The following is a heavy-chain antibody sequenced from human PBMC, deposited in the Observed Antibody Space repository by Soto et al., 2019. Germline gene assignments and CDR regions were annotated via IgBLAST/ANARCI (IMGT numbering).Heavy chain of an antibody. V-gene: IGHV2-5*02. CDR2: IYWDDNK. J-gene: IGHJ5*01. D-gene: IGHD2-15*01. CDR1: GVSLSTSAVG. CDR3: AHSAFGSWFAS. Sequence: QITLKESGPTLVKPTQTLTLTCTFSGVSLSTSAVGVGWIRQPPGKALEWLALIYWDDNKRYSPSLKSRLTFTKDTSTNQVVLTMTNMDPVDSSTYYCAHSAFGSWFASWGQGTPVTVSS.